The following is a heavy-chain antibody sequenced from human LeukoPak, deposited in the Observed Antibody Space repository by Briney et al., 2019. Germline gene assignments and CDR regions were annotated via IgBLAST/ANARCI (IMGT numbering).Heavy chain of an antibody. D-gene: IGHD6-19*01. CDR1: GGSISTNSYY. CDR2: IYYSGST. J-gene: IGHJ4*02. Sequence: SETLSLTCTVSGGSISTNSYYWTWIRQPPEKGLEWIGSIYYSGSTYYNPSLESRVTISVDTSKNQFSLKLSSATAADTAVYYCARRSSGWSHPPYFDYWGQGTLVTVSS. V-gene: IGHV4-39*01. CDR3: ARRSSGWSHPPYFDY.